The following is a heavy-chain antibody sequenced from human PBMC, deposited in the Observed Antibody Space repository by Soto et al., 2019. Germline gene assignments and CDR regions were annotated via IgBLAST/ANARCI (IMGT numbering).Heavy chain of an antibody. D-gene: IGHD2-15*01. Sequence: GASVKVSCKASGYTFTSYYMHWVRQAPGQGLEWMGIFNPSNSTSYAQKFRGRVTMTRDTSTSTVYMELSSLRSEDTAVYYCATVYCSGGRCYSIDYWGQGTLVIVSS. V-gene: IGHV1-46*03. CDR1: GYTFTSYY. CDR3: ATVYCSGGRCYSIDY. CDR2: FNPSNST. J-gene: IGHJ4*02.